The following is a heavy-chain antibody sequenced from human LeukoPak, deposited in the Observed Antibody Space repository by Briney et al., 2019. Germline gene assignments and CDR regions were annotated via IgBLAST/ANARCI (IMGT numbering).Heavy chain of an antibody. CDR3: ATVYSYGEYYFDY. CDR2: FDPEDGET. V-gene: IGHV1-24*01. D-gene: IGHD5-18*01. Sequence: ASVKVSCKASGYSFTDYYMHWVRQAPGKGLEWMGGFDPEDGETIYAQKFQGRVTMTEDTSTDTAYMELSSLRSEDTAVYYCATVYSYGEYYFDYWGQGTLVTVSS. J-gene: IGHJ4*02. CDR1: GYSFTDYY.